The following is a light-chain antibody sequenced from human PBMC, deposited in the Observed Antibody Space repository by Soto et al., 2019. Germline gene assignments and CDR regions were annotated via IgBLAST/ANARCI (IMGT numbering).Light chain of an antibody. CDR1: QSTSSW. J-gene: IGKJ2*01. CDR2: KTS. CDR3: QQYSSYSYT. Sequence: DIQMTQSPSTLSASVGDRVTITCRASQSTSSWLAWYQQKPGKAPKLLIYKTSTLESGVPSRFSGSGGGPEFTLTIGCLQPDDFATYYCQQYSSYSYTFGQGTKLEIK. V-gene: IGKV1-5*03.